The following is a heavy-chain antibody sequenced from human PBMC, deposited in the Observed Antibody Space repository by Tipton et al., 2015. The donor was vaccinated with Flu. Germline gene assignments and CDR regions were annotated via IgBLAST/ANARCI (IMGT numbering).Heavy chain of an antibody. CDR2: ISGSGGST. Sequence: GSLRLSCAASGFTFSSYAMSWVRQAPGKGLEWVSAISGSGGSTYYADSVKGRFTISRDNSKNTLYLQMNSLRAEDTAVYYCATSYSSSWSVGYFDLWGRGTLVTVSS. CDR3: ATSYSSSWSVGYFDL. CDR1: GFTFSSYA. J-gene: IGHJ2*01. V-gene: IGHV3-23*01. D-gene: IGHD6-13*01.